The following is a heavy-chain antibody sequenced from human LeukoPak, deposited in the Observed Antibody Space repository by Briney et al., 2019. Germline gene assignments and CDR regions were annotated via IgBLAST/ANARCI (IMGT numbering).Heavy chain of an antibody. D-gene: IGHD6-13*01. CDR2: ISYSGDTI. CDR3: ARLGIITAAGSNDY. V-gene: IGHV3-11*01. Sequence: GGSLRLSCAASEFTFSDYYMSWIRQAPGKGLEWVSYISYSGDTIYYADSVKGRFTVSRDNAKNSLYLQMNSLRVEDTAVYYCARLGIITAAGSNDYWGQGTLVTVSS. J-gene: IGHJ4*02. CDR1: EFTFSDYY.